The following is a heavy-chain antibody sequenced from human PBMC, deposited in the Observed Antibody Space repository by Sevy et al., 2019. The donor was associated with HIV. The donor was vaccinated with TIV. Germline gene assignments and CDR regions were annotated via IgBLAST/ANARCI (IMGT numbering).Heavy chain of an antibody. J-gene: IGHJ6*02. CDR3: ARDCSSTICLWGLDV. Sequence: GGSLRLSCAASGFTFSSYWMSWVRQAPGKGLEWVANIKKDGSEKYYVDSVKGRFTISRDNAKNSLYLQMNSLRVEDTAMYYCARDCSSTICLWGLDVWGQGTTVTVSS. CDR2: IKKDGSEK. V-gene: IGHV3-7*03. D-gene: IGHD2-2*01. CDR1: GFTFSSYW.